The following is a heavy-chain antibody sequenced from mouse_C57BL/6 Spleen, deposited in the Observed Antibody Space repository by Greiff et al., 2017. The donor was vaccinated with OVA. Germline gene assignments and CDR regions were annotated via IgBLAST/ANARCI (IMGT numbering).Heavy chain of an antibody. Sequence: EVKLVESGGGLVKPGGSLKLSCAASGFTFSDYGMHWVRQAPEKGLEWVAYISSGSSTIYYADTVKGRFTISRDNAKNTLFLQMTSLRSEDTAMYYCARRGPDYYGSNYYAMDYWGQGTSVTVSS. D-gene: IGHD1-2*01. CDR2: ISSGSSTI. CDR1: GFTFSDYG. CDR3: ARRGPDYYGSNYYAMDY. V-gene: IGHV5-17*01. J-gene: IGHJ4*01.